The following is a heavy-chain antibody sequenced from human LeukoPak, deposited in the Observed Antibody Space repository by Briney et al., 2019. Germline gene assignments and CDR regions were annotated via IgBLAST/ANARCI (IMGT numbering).Heavy chain of an antibody. J-gene: IGHJ4*02. CDR2: LSRGGGSA. Sequence: GGSLRLSCTGSGFPFNMFAMNWVRQAPGQGLEWVSGLSRGGGSANYADSVKGRFTISRDPPKNMVFLQMNDLRHEDTAVYYCAKEQRIRHCSEGVCMEGYYFDYWGQGSLVTVSS. CDR1: GFPFNMFA. V-gene: IGHV3-23*01. CDR3: AKEQRIRHCSEGVCMEGYYFDY. D-gene: IGHD2-8*01.